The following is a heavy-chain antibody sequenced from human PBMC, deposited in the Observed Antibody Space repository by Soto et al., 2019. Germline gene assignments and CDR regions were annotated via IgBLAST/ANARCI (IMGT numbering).Heavy chain of an antibody. J-gene: IGHJ5*02. Sequence: PGGSLRLSCAASGFRFSTFGMNWVRQAPGQGLEWIAYISSSSATILYGGSVEGRFTVSRDNGENSLYLQMSSLRHEDTAVYYCARDKGGVVAALSWLDPWGHGTLVTVSS. CDR3: ARDKGGVVAALSWLDP. D-gene: IGHD6-19*01. CDR2: ISSSSATI. V-gene: IGHV3-48*02. CDR1: GFRFSTFG.